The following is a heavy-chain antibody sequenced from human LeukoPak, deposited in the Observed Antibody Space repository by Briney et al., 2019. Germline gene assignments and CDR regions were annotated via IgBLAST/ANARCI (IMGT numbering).Heavy chain of an antibody. Sequence: GGSLRLSCAVAGFTFSAYDMHWVRQATGKGLEWVSYIGRAGDTYYAGSVKGRFTISREDATNSLFLQMNSLGVGDTAVYYCARDSSGWGLAVWGQGTTVTVSS. V-gene: IGHV3-13*04. CDR2: IGRAGDT. CDR3: ARDSSGWGLAV. J-gene: IGHJ6*02. CDR1: GFTFSAYD. D-gene: IGHD6-19*01.